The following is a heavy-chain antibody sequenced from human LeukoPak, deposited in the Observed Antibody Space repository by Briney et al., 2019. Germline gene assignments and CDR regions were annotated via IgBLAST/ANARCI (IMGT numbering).Heavy chain of an antibody. D-gene: IGHD1-26*01. CDR2: IIPISGTT. J-gene: IGHJ5*02. Sequence: SVKVSCKTSGGTFPSYAITWVRQAPGQGLEWMGKIIPISGTTNYAQKFQGRVTFTADESTSTAYMELSSLRSEDTALYYCARKLRLGGNWFDPWGQGTLVTVSS. CDR1: GGTFPSYA. CDR3: ARKLRLGGNWFDP. V-gene: IGHV1-69*13.